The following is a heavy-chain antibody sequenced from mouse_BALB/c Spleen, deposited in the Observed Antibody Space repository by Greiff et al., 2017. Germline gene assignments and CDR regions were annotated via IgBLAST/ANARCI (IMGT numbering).Heavy chain of an antibody. J-gene: IGHJ1*01. D-gene: IGHD1-1*01. V-gene: IGHV1S81*02. CDR3: TGYYGSSPYWYFDV. CDR2: INPSNGGT. CDR1: GYTFTSYY. Sequence: VQLQQPGAELVKPGASVKLSCKASGYTFTSYYMYWVKQRPGQGLEWIGGINPSNGGTNFNEKFKSKATLTVDKSSSTAYMQLSSLTSEDSAVYYCTGYYGSSPYWYFDVWGAGTTVTVSS.